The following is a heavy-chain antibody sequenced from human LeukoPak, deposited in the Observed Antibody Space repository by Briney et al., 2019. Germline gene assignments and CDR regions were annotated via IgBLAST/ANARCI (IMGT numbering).Heavy chain of an antibody. Sequence: SVNVSFKSSVGTFSSYAISWVRQAPGQGLEWMGGIIPIFGTANYAQKFEGRVTITADKSTNTAYTELSSLRSQDTAVSYRARSAGGDYGYYPIDYWGQGTLVTVSS. J-gene: IGHJ4*02. CDR1: VGTFSSYA. V-gene: IGHV1-69*06. D-gene: IGHD4-17*01. CDR3: ARSAGGDYGYYPIDY. CDR2: IIPIFGTA.